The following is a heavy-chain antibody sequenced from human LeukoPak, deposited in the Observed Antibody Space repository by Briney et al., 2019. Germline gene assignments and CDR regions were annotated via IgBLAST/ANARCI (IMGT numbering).Heavy chain of an antibody. V-gene: IGHV3-33*06. Sequence: GRSLRLSCAASGFTFSSYGMHWVHQAPGKGLEWVAVIWYDGSNKNYADSVKGRFTISRDNSKNTLYLQMNSLRVEDTAVYYCAKDPHQRIAVAGYFDYWGQGTLVTVSS. CDR2: IWYDGSNK. CDR1: GFTFSSYG. J-gene: IGHJ4*02. CDR3: AKDPHQRIAVAGYFDY. D-gene: IGHD6-19*01.